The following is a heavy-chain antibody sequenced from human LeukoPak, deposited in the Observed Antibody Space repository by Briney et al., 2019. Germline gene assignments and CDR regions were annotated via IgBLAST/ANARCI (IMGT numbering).Heavy chain of an antibody. CDR2: ISGSGGST. CDR3: AKDMGSSGYEGDAFDI. V-gene: IGHV3-23*01. Sequence: GGSLRLSCAASGFTFSSYAMSWVRQAPGKGLEWVSAISGSGGSTYYADSVKGRFTISRDNSKNTLYLQMNSLRAEDTAVYYCAKDMGSSGYEGDAFDIWGQGTMVTVSS. CDR1: GFTFSSYA. D-gene: IGHD5-12*01. J-gene: IGHJ3*02.